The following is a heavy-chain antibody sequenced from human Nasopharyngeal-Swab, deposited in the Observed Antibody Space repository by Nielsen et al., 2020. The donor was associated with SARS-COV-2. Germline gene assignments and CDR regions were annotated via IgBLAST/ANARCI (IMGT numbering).Heavy chain of an antibody. CDR2: ISSSSSYI. CDR1: GFTFSSYS. CDR3: ARDPYYDILTGYYTN. J-gene: IGHJ4*02. Sequence: GESLKISCAASGFTFSSYSMNWVRQAPGKGLEWVSSISSSSSYIYYAGSVKGRFTISRDNAKNSLYLQMNSLRAEDTAVYYCARDPYYDILTGYYTNWGQGTLVTVSS. V-gene: IGHV3-21*01. D-gene: IGHD3-9*01.